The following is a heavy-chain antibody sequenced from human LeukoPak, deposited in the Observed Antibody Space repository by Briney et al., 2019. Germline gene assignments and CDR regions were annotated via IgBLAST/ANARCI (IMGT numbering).Heavy chain of an antibody. D-gene: IGHD6-19*01. CDR2: IYYSGST. CDR3: ARGSSGWDLRGYYYYMDV. V-gene: IGHV4-59*01. CDR1: GGSISSYY. Sequence: SETLSLTCTVSGGSISSYYWSWIRQPPGKGLEWIGYIYYSGSTNYDPSLKNRVTISVDTSKNQFSLKLSSVTAADTAVYYCARGSSGWDLRGYYYYMDVWGKGTTVTVSS. J-gene: IGHJ6*03.